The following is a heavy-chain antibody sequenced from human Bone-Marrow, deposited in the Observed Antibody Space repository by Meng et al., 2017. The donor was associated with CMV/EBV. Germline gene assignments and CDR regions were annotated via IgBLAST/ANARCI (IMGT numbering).Heavy chain of an antibody. CDR1: GFTLNDYY. V-gene: IGHV3-11*01. CDR2: ISRGGDFI. J-gene: IGHJ4*01. D-gene: IGHD3-10*01. CDR3: AREHYGSGSYYNTVL. Sequence: SGFTLNDYYMSWIRQAPGKGPEYISYISRGGDFIYYADSVKGRFTISRDNAKNSLCLQLNSLRAEDTAVYYCAREHYGSGSYYNTVLWGHGTLVTVSS.